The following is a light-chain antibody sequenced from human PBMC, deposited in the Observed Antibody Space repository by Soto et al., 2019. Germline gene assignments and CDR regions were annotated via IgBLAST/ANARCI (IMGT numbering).Light chain of an antibody. V-gene: IGKV3-11*01. Sequence: EIVLTQSPVTLSLSLGERVTLSCRASQSIGSYLGWLQQKPGQAPRLLIYDASKRATGIPGRFSGSGSGTDFTLTISSLEPEDLAVYYCHQRRNSITFGQGTRLEIK. CDR3: HQRRNSIT. CDR2: DAS. J-gene: IGKJ5*01. CDR1: QSIGSY.